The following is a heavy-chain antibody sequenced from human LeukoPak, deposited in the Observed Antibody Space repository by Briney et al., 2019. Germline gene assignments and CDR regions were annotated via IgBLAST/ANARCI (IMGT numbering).Heavy chain of an antibody. CDR2: IKQDGSEK. Sequence: GGSLRLSCAASGFTFSSYWMSWVRQAPGKGLEWVANIKQDGSEKYYVDSVKGRFTISRDNAKNSLYLQMNCLRAEDTAVYYCARGFDDYDSSGYYHFDYWGQGTLVTVSS. CDR3: ARGFDDYDSSGYYHFDY. J-gene: IGHJ4*02. D-gene: IGHD3-22*01. V-gene: IGHV3-7*01. CDR1: GFTFSSYW.